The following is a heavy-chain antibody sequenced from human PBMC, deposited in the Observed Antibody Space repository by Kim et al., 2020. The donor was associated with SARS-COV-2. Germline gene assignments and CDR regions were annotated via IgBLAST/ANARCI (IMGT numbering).Heavy chain of an antibody. Sequence: SETLSLTCTVSGGYISSSSYYWGWIRQPPGKGLEWIGSIYYSGSTYYNPSLKSRVTISVDTSKNQFSLKLSSVTAADTAVYYCARDPNYYDSSGTFDYWGQGTLVTVSS. V-gene: IGHV4-39*07. CDR3: ARDPNYYDSSGTFDY. CDR2: IYYSGST. J-gene: IGHJ4*02. CDR1: GGYISSSSYY. D-gene: IGHD3-22*01.